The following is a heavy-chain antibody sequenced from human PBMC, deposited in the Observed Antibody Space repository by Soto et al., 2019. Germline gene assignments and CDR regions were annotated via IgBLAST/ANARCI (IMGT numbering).Heavy chain of an antibody. J-gene: IGHJ4*01. CDR1: EVTVSSNY. CDR2: IYSGGST. V-gene: IGHV3-66*01. Sequence: EVQLVASGGGLVQPGGSLRLSCAASEVTVSSNYMSWVRQAPGKGLEWVSVIYSGGSTYYADSVKARFTISRDNSKNMLYLPLNRLRAEDPAGYYRASNGYNYGGSYFDYWEQGTLVTFS. CDR3: ASNGYNYGGSYFDY. D-gene: IGHD5-18*01.